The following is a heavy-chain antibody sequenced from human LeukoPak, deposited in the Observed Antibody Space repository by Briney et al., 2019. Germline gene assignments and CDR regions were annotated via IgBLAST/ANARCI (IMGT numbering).Heavy chain of an antibody. CDR3: AKVGGGSNPSLYYFDY. CDR2: ISSSSSYI. V-gene: IGHV3-21*01. CDR1: GFTFSSYS. J-gene: IGHJ4*02. Sequence: PGGSLRLSCAASGFTFSSYSMNWVRQAPGKGLEWVSSISSSSSYIYYADSVKDRFTISRDNAKNSLYLQMNSLRAEDTAVYYCAKVGGGSNPSLYYFDYWGQGTLVTVSS. D-gene: IGHD2-15*01.